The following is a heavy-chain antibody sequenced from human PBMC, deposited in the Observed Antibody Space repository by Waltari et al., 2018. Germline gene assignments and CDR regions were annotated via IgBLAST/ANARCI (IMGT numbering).Heavy chain of an antibody. CDR1: GFSLSTSGLG. D-gene: IGHD2-15*01. J-gene: IGHJ5*02. CDR2: IYWKDVK. Sequence: QITLKESGPTLVKPTQTLTLTCSFSGFSLSTSGLGVGWIRQPPGKALVGLALIYWKDVKRLSPSLQSRITITKDTSRNEVVPTMTSIDPVDTATYYCAQSGDCTGGTCHSNWFAPWGQGTLVTVSS. CDR3: AQSGDCTGGTCHSNWFAP. V-gene: IGHV2-5*01.